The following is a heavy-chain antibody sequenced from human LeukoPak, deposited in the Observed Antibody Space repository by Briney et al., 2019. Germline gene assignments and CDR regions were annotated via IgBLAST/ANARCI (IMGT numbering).Heavy chain of an antibody. D-gene: IGHD1-26*01. V-gene: IGHV1-2*02. CDR3: ATPGSGSYIRNYYYYGMDV. CDR2: INPNSGGT. J-gene: IGHJ6*02. Sequence: ASVKVSCKASGYTFTGYYIHWVRQAPGQGLEWMGCINPNSGGTNYAQKFQGRVTMTRDTSISTAYMELSRLRSDDTAVYYCATPGSGSYIRNYYYYGMDVWGQGTTVTVSS. CDR1: GYTFTGYY.